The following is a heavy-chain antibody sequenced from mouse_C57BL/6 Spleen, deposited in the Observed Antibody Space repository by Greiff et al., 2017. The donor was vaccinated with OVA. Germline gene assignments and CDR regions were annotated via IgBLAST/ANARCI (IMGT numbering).Heavy chain of an antibody. J-gene: IGHJ3*01. D-gene: IGHD1-1*01. Sequence: DVKLVESGGGLVKPGGSLKLSCAASGFTFSDYGMHWVRQAPEKGLEWVAYISSGSSTIYYADTVKGRFTISRDNAKNTLFLQMTSLRSEDTAMYYCASNYYGSSYPFAYWGQGTLVTVSA. CDR1: GFTFSDYG. V-gene: IGHV5-17*01. CDR3: ASNYYGSSYPFAY. CDR2: ISSGSSTI.